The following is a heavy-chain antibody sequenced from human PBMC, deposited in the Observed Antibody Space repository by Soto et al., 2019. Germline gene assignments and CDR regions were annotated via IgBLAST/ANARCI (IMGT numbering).Heavy chain of an antibody. CDR1: GFTFSSYE. Sequence: SLRLSCAASGFTFSSYEMNWVRQAPGKGLEWVSYISSSGSTIYYADSVKGRFTISRDNAKNSLYLQMNSLRAEDTAVYYCARDRQYSSSPWGQGTLVTVSS. J-gene: IGHJ5*02. CDR2: ISSSGSTI. CDR3: ARDRQYSSSP. V-gene: IGHV3-48*03. D-gene: IGHD6-13*01.